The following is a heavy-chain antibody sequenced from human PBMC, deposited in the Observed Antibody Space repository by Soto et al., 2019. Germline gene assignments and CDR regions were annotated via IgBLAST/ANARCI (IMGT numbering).Heavy chain of an antibody. D-gene: IGHD2-15*01. J-gene: IGHJ6*02. CDR3: AAYGGNLPKFYYYYGMDV. V-gene: IGHV1-69*12. Sequence: QVQLVQSGAEVKKPGSSVKVSCKASGGTFSSYAISWVRQAPGQGLEWMGGIIPIFGTANYAQKFQGRVTITADESTSTAYMELSSLRSEDTAVYSCAAYGGNLPKFYYYYGMDVWGQGTTVTVSS. CDR1: GGTFSSYA. CDR2: IIPIFGTA.